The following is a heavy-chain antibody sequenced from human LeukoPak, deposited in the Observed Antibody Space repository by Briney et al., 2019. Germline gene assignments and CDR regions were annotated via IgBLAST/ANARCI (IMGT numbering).Heavy chain of an antibody. CDR2: ISGSGGST. J-gene: IGHJ6*03. CDR1: GFTFSSYG. D-gene: IGHD3-9*01. CDR3: ARDVQFDWLSTYYYYYMDV. Sequence: GGSPRLSCAASGFTFSSYGMSWVRQAPGKGLEWVSAISGSGGSTYYADSVKGRFTISRDNAKNSLYLQMNSLTAEDTAVYYCARDVQFDWLSTYYYYYMDVWGKGTTVTISS. V-gene: IGHV3-23*01.